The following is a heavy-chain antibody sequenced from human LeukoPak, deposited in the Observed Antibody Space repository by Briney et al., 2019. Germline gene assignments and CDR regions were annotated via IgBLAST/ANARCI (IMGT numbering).Heavy chain of an antibody. CDR3: ARHGAFYYGSGSSGFDY. D-gene: IGHD3-10*01. CDR2: MYHSGST. Sequence: SETLSLTCAVSGFSISNGYYWAWIRQPPGKGLELLGSMYHSGSTYHNPSLNSRVTISVDTSKNQFSLKLISVTAADTAVYYCARHGAFYYGSGSSGFDYWGQGTLVTVSS. J-gene: IGHJ4*02. CDR1: GFSISNGYY. V-gene: IGHV4-38-2*01.